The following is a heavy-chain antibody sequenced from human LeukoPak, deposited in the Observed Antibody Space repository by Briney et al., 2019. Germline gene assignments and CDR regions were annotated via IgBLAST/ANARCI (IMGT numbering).Heavy chain of an antibody. J-gene: IGHJ4*02. V-gene: IGHV4-39*07. CDR3: ARGPFQRWLRHHFDY. Sequence: SETLSLTCTVSGGSISSSSYYWGWIRQPPGKGLEWIGSIYYSGSTYYNPSLKSRVTISVDTSKNQFSLKLSSVTAADTAVYYCARGPFQRWLRHHFDYWGQGTLVTVSS. CDR1: GGSISSSSYY. CDR2: IYYSGST. D-gene: IGHD5-24*01.